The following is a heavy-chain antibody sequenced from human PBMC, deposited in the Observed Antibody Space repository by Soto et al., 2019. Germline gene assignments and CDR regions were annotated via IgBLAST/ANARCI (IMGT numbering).Heavy chain of an antibody. Sequence: EVQLVESGGALVEPGGSLRLSCAASGFTFNNARMSWVRQAPGKGLDWVGRIDGGKTGFASPVEGRFNFSRDDSRNTLFLQMTSLKTGDTGIYYCTSNAAAKVGTRSSWGQGTVATVSS. CDR1: GFTFNNAR. V-gene: IGHV3-15*02. CDR2: IDGGKT. D-gene: IGHD1-26*01. J-gene: IGHJ1*01. CDR3: TSNAAAKVGTRSS.